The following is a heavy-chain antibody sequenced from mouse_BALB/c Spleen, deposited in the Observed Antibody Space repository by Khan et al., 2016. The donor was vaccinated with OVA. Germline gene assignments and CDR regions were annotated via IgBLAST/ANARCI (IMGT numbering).Heavy chain of an antibody. CDR1: GFTFSSYW. V-gene: IGHV6-3*01. D-gene: IGHD3-3*01. J-gene: IGHJ4*01. CDR2: IRLKSDNYAT. CDR3: TARAYAMDD. Sequence: EVKLEESGGGLVQPGGSMKLSCVASGFTFSSYWMSWVRQSPEKGLEWVAEIRLKSDNYATHYAESVKGKFTISRDDSKSRLYLQMNSLRAEDTAMYYRTARAYAMDDWGQGTSVTVSS.